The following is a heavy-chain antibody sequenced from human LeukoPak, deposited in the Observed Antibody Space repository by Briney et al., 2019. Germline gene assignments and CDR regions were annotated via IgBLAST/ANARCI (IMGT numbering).Heavy chain of an antibody. D-gene: IGHD6-13*01. Sequence: GGSLRLSCAASGFTFSSYAMHWVRQAPGKGLEWVAVISYDGSNKYYADSVKGRFTISRDNSKNTLYLQMNSLRAEDTAVYYCARDKATSGWYPYNWFDPWGQGTLVTVSS. J-gene: IGHJ5*02. CDR2: ISYDGSNK. V-gene: IGHV3-30-3*01. CDR1: GFTFSSYA. CDR3: ARDKATSGWYPYNWFDP.